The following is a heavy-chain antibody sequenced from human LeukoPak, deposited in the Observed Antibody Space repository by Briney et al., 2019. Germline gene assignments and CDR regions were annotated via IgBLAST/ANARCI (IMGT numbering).Heavy chain of an antibody. CDR3: ARRRGYYDSSGYYPPDY. V-gene: IGHV4-4*02. D-gene: IGHD3-22*01. J-gene: IGHJ4*02. CDR2: IYHSGST. Sequence: SETLSLTCAVSGGSISSSNWWSWVRQPPGKGLEWIGEIYHSGSTNYNPSLKSRVTISVDKSKNQFSLKLSSVTAADTAVYYCARRRGYYDSSGYYPPDYWGQGTLVTVSS. CDR1: GGSISSSNW.